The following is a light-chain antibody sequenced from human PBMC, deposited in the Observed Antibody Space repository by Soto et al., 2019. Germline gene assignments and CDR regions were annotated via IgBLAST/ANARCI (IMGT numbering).Light chain of an antibody. CDR3: MQGKQFPFT. CDR2: EIS. CDR1: QSLVHDDGNTY. Sequence: DYVMTQTPLSSPVTLGQPASISCKSSQSLVHDDGNTYLSWLQQRPGQPPRLLIYEISKRFSGVPDRFRGQGAGKNFTLKINRVEAEDVGIYYCMQGKQFPFTFGPGTKVDI. V-gene: IGKV2-24*01. J-gene: IGKJ3*01.